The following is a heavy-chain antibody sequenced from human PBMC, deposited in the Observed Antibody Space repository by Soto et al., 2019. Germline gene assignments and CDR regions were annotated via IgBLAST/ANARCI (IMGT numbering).Heavy chain of an antibody. Sequence: QVQLVESGGGLVKPGGSLRLSCAASGFTFSDYYMTWIRQAPGKGLEWVSYISTSGSAVYYADSVKSRFTISRDNAKNSLYLEMNSLRAEDTAVYYCGRDKGFSSTWYDYWGQGTLVTVSS. CDR1: GFTFSDYY. CDR2: ISTSGSAV. D-gene: IGHD6-13*01. J-gene: IGHJ4*02. CDR3: GRDKGFSSTWYDY. V-gene: IGHV3-11*01.